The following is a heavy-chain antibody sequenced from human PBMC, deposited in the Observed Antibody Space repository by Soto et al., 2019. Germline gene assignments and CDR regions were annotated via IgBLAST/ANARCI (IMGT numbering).Heavy chain of an antibody. CDR2: ISWNSGSI. J-gene: IGHJ4*02. Sequence: SLRLSCAASGFIFDDYAMHWVRQAPGKGLEWVSGISWNSGSIGYADSVKGRFTISRDNAKNSLYLQMNSLRAEDTALYYCAKDWDYDSSEDFDYWGQGTLVTVS. CDR1: GFIFDDYA. V-gene: IGHV3-9*01. D-gene: IGHD3-22*01. CDR3: AKDWDYDSSEDFDY.